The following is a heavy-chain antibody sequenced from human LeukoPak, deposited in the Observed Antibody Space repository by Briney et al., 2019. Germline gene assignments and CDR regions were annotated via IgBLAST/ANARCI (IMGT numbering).Heavy chain of an antibody. J-gene: IGHJ3*02. CDR1: GFTFSSYD. CDR3: AREGGVDSSGYSDAFDI. Sequence: GGSLRLSCAASGFTFSSYDMHWVRQATGKGLEWVSAIGTAGDTYYPGSVKGRFTISRENAKNSLYLQMNGLRAGDTAVYYCAREGGVDSSGYSDAFDIWGQGTMVTVSS. D-gene: IGHD3-22*01. V-gene: IGHV3-13*01. CDR2: IGTAGDT.